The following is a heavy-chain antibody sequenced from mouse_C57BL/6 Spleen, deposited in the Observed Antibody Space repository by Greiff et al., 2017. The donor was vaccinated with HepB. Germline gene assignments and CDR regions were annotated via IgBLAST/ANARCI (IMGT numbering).Heavy chain of an antibody. Sequence: VQLQQSGAELARPGASVKLSCKASGYTFTSYGISWVKQRTGQGLEWIGEIYPRSGNTYYNEKFKGKATLTADKSSSTAYMELRSLTSEDSAVYFCARGDYGSSLYYAMDYWGQRTSVTVSS. J-gene: IGHJ4*01. CDR2: IYPRSGNT. D-gene: IGHD1-1*01. V-gene: IGHV1-81*01. CDR3: ARGDYGSSLYYAMDY. CDR1: GYTFTSYG.